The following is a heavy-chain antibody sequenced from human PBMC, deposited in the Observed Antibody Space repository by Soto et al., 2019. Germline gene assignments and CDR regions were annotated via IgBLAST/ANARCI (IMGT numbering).Heavy chain of an antibody. V-gene: IGHV4-61*01. D-gene: IGHD3-22*01. CDR3: ASTSYFDNSGSAY. CDR1: GGSVSGGSYY. CDR2: IYYSGST. J-gene: IGHJ4*02. Sequence: SETLSLTCTVSGGSVSGGSYYWSWMRQPPGKGLEWIGYIYYSGSTNYNPSLKSRVIISIDTSKNQFSLKLSSVTAADTAVYYCASTSYFDNSGSAYWGQGTLVPVSS.